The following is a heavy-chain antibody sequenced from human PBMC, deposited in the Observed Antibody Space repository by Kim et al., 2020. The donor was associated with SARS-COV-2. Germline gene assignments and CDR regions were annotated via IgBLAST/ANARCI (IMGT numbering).Heavy chain of an antibody. CDR3: ARDGGLWSSSWD. Sequence: SETLSLTCTVSGGSISSGGYYWSWIRQHPGKGLEWIGYIYYSGSTYYNPSLKSRVTISVDTSKNQFSLKLSSVTAADTAVYYCARDGGLWSSSWDWGQGTLVTVSS. J-gene: IGHJ4*02. D-gene: IGHD6-13*01. CDR2: IYYSGST. CDR1: GGSISSGGYY. V-gene: IGHV4-31*03.